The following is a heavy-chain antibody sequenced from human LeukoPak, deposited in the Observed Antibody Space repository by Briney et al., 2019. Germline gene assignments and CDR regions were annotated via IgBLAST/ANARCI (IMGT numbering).Heavy chain of an antibody. J-gene: IGHJ3*02. Sequence: PGGFLRLSCAASGFTFSNYGMHWVRQAPGKGLEWVVVISHDGSNNNYADSVKGRFTISRDNSKNTLYLQMNSLRPEDTAVYYCAREGSSGYLLGAFDIWGQGTMVTVSS. CDR3: AREGSSGYLLGAFDI. D-gene: IGHD3-22*01. CDR2: ISHDGSNN. CDR1: GFTFSNYG. V-gene: IGHV3-30*03.